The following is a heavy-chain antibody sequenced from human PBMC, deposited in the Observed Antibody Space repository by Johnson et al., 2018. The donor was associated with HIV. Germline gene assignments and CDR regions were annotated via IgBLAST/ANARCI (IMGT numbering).Heavy chain of an antibody. CDR2: INWNGDSI. CDR1: GFSFNDYG. J-gene: IGHJ3*02. D-gene: IGHD6-19*01. Sequence: VQLVESGGSVVRPGGSLRLSCAASGFSFNDYGMNWVRQVPWKGLEWVSGINWNGDSIGYVDSVKGRFTISRDNVKRSLYLQMNSLRVEDTAVYYCARAIDQGYSSGWSSDVYDIWGQGTMVTVSA. V-gene: IGHV3-20*04. CDR3: ARAIDQGYSSGWSSDVYDI.